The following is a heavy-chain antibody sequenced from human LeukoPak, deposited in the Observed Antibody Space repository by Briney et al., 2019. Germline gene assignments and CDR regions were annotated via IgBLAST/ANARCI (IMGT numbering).Heavy chain of an antibody. CDR1: GFTFSSYS. D-gene: IGHD3-10*01. Sequence: GGSLRLSCAASGFTFSSYSMNWVRQAPGKGLEWVSSISSSSSYIYYADSVKGRFTISRDNAKNSLYLQMNSLRAEDTAVYYCAREGGSGSYTEYWGQGTLVTVSS. CDR2: ISSSSSYI. CDR3: AREGGSGSYTEY. V-gene: IGHV3-21*01. J-gene: IGHJ4*02.